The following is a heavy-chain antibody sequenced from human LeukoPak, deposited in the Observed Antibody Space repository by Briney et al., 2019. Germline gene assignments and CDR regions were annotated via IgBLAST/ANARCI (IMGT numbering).Heavy chain of an antibody. D-gene: IGHD3-10*01. V-gene: IGHV3-64D*06. CDR1: GFTFSRYA. CDR3: VKDSSSGSYFDY. J-gene: IGHJ4*02. Sequence: GGSLRLSCSASGFTFSRYAMHWVRQAPGKGLEYVSAISSNGGSTYYADSVKGRFTISRDNSRNTLHLQMSSLRVEDTAVYYCVKDSSSGSYFDYWGQGTLVAVSS. CDR2: ISSNGGST.